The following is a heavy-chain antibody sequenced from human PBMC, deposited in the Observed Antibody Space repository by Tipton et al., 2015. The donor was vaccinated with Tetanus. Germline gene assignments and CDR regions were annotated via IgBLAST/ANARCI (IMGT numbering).Heavy chain of an antibody. CDR1: GGSISSYY. J-gene: IGHJ6*03. CDR2: VYFIGST. V-gene: IGHV4-39*01. Sequence: TLSLTCTVSGGSISSYYWTWIRQPPGKGLEWIGSVYFIGSTYYNPSLKSRVTISIDTSKNQFSLKMSSVIAADTAVYYCARQGPLNYDYRYMDVWGTGTTVTVSS. CDR3: ARQGPLNYDYRYMDV.